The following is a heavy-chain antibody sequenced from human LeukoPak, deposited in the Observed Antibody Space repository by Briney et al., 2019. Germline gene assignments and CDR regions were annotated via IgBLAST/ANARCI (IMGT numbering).Heavy chain of an antibody. D-gene: IGHD2-15*01. J-gene: IGHJ4*02. CDR2: ISYDGSNK. CDR3: AKSHVVVVVAAPFDY. Sequence: PGRSLRLSCAASGFTFSSYAMHWVRQAPGKGLEWVAVISYDGSNKYYADSVKGRFTISRDNSKNTLYLQMNSLRAEDTAVYYCAKSHVVVVVAAPFDYWGQGTLVTVSS. CDR1: GFTFSSYA. V-gene: IGHV3-30-3*01.